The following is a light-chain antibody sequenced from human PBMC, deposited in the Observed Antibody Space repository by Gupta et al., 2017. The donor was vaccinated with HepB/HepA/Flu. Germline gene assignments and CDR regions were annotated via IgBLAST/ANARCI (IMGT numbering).Light chain of an antibody. CDR1: SSDVGGFNS. CDR2: DVS. CDR3: SSFRTGSTLGV. V-gene: IGLV2-14*03. J-gene: IGLJ2*01. Sequence: QSALTQPAPVSWSPGQSITISCTGSSSDVGGFNSVSWYQHYPGRAPKLLIYDVSNRPSGVSDRFSGSKSGTTASLNISGLQAEDDADYYCSSFRTGSTLGVFGGGTKVTVL.